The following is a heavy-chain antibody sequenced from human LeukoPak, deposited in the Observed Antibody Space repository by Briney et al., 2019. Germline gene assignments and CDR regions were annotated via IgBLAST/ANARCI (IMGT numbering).Heavy chain of an antibody. CDR2: ISGSGGST. Sequence: GGSLRLACVASGFTFSSCAINWVRQVPGKGLEWVSAISGSGGSTFYVDSVKGRFTISRDNSKNTLYLQMNSLRAEDTAVYYCAMSYNSSSVVAFDIWNRETMVTVSS. J-gene: IGHJ3*02. CDR3: AMSYNSSSVVAFDI. CDR1: GFTFSSCA. V-gene: IGHV3-23*01. D-gene: IGHD6-6*01.